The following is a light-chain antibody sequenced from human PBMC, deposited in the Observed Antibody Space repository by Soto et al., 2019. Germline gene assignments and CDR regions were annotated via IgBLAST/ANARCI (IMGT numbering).Light chain of an antibody. Sequence: DIQMTQSPSSLSASVGDRVTITCRAIQSISSYLNWYQQKPGKAPKLLIYAASSLQSGVPSRFSGSGSGTDFTLTISSLQPEDFETYYCQQSYSTPYTFGQGTQVDIX. CDR2: AAS. V-gene: IGKV1-39*01. J-gene: IGKJ2*01. CDR1: QSISSY. CDR3: QQSYSTPYT.